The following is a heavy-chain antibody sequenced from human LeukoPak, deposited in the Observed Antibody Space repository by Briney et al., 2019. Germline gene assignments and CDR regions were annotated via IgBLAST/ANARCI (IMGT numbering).Heavy chain of an antibody. D-gene: IGHD6-25*01. CDR1: GFSLDTNGVG. Sequence: SGPTLVKPTQTLTLTCTFSGFSLDTNGVGVGWIRQPPGKPLEWLALIYWDDDKRYSPSLKSRLAITKDTSKNQVVLTMTNMDPGDTATYYCAHRQRQLGLYCFAYWGQGTLVTVSS. CDR2: IYWDDDK. V-gene: IGHV2-5*02. J-gene: IGHJ4*02. CDR3: AHRQRQLGLYCFAY.